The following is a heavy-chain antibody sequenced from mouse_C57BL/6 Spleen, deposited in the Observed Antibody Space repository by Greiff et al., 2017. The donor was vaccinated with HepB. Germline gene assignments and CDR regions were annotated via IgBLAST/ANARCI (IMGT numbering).Heavy chain of an antibody. J-gene: IGHJ2*01. CDR1: GYAFSSYW. D-gene: IGHD1-1*01. Sequence: QVQLQQSGAELVKPGASVKISCKASGYAFSSYWMNWVKQRPGKGLEWIGQIYPGDGDTNYNGKFKGKATLTSDKSSSTAYMQRSILTSEDSAVYFCARDYGSSYAQDFAYWGQGTTLTVSS. V-gene: IGHV1-80*01. CDR3: ARDYGSSYAQDFAY. CDR2: IYPGDGDT.